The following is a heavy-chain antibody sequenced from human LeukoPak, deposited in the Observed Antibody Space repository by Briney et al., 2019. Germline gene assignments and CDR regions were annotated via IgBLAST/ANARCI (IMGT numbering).Heavy chain of an antibody. CDR2: INHSGST. J-gene: IGHJ4*02. CDR3: ARGLNDSWTGENY. D-gene: IGHD3-3*01. V-gene: IGHV4-34*01. CDR1: DGSFSGYY. Sequence: SETLSLTCAVYDGSFSGYYWSWIRQPPGKGLEWIGEINHSGSTNYNPSLKSRVTIPLDTSKSQFSLKVRYVTAADTAVYYCARGLNDSWTGENYWGQGTLVTVSS.